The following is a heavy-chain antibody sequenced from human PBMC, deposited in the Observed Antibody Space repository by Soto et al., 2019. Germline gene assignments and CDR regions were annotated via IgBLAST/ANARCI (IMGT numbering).Heavy chain of an antibody. V-gene: IGHV3-23*01. CDR1: GFTFSNFV. J-gene: IGHJ4*02. Sequence: PGGSLRLSCAASGFTFSNFVISWVRQAPGKGLEWISVISHDAATTYYADSVKGRFTISRDNSRNTLYLQMNSLTAEDTALYYCETRNLNCGSPFAYIEYWGQGTLVTVSS. D-gene: IGHD1-1*01. CDR2: ISHDAATT. CDR3: ETRNLNCGSPFAYIEY.